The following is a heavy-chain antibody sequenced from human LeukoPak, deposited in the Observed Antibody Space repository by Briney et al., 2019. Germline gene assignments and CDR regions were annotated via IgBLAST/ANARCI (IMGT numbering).Heavy chain of an antibody. D-gene: IGHD4-17*01. Sequence: ASVKVSCKASGGTFSSYAISWVRQAPGQGLEWMGRIIPILGIANYAQKFQGRVTITADKSTSTAYMELSSLRSEDTAVYYCARPADYGDLNYWGQGTLVTVSS. CDR2: IIPILGIA. CDR3: ARPADYGDLNY. CDR1: GGTFSSYA. V-gene: IGHV1-69*04. J-gene: IGHJ4*02.